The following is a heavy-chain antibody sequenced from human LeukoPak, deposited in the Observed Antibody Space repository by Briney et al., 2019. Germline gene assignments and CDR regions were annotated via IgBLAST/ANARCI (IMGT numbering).Heavy chain of an antibody. V-gene: IGHV5-51*01. D-gene: IGHD6-6*01. CDR3: ARHGEYSSSPLGAFDI. CDR1: GYSFTSYW. J-gene: IGHJ3*02. CDR2: IYPGDSDT. Sequence: GESLKISCKGSGYSFTSYWIGWVRQMPGKGLEWMGIIYPGDSDTRYSPSFQGQVTISADKSISTAYLQWSSLKASDTAMYYCARHGEYSSSPLGAFDIWGQGTMVTVSS.